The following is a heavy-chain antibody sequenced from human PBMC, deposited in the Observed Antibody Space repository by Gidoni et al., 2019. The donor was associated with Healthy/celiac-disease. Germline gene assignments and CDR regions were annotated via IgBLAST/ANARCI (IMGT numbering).Heavy chain of an antibody. CDR2: INHSGST. J-gene: IGHJ5*02. D-gene: IGHD3-16*01. Sequence: QVQLQQWGAGLLTPSETLSLTCAVYGGSFSGYYWSWIRQPPGKGLEWIGEINHSGSTNYNPSLKSRVTISVDTSKNQFSLKLSSVTAADTAVYYCARRGPRGRNWFDPWGQGTLVTVSS. CDR1: GGSFSGYY. CDR3: ARRGPRGRNWFDP. V-gene: IGHV4-34*01.